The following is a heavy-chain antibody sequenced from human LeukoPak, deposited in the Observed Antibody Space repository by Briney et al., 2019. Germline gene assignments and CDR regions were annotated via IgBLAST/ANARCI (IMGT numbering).Heavy chain of an antibody. CDR3: ARDLEQLVL. CDR1: GGSISSDNW. V-gene: IGHV4-4*02. CDR2: IYHSGST. D-gene: IGHD6-13*01. Sequence: PSGTLSLTCAVSGGSISSDNWWSWVCQPPGRGLEWIGEIYHSGSTNYNPSLKSRVTISVDTSKNQFSLKLSSVTAADTAVYYRARDLEQLVLWGQGTLVTVSS. J-gene: IGHJ4*02.